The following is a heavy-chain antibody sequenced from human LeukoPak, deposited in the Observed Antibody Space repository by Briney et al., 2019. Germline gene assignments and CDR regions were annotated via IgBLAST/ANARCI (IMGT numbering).Heavy chain of an antibody. CDR3: ARKTSSSSEFDP. CDR2: IYYSGST. J-gene: IGHJ5*02. CDR1: GGSISITNYY. V-gene: IGHV4-39*01. Sequence: KPSETLSLTCAVSGGSISITNYYWGWIRQPPGKGLEWIGFIYYSGSTYYNPSLQSRVTISVDTSKNQFSLTLSSVAAADTAVYYCARKTSSSSEFDPWGQGTLVTVSS. D-gene: IGHD6-6*01.